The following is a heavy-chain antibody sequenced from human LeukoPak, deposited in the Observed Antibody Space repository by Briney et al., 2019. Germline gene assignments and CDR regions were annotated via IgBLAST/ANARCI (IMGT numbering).Heavy chain of an antibody. CDR2: ISGSGGST. Sequence: GGSLRLSCAASGFTFSSYAMSWVRQAPGKGLEWVSAISGSGGSTYYADSVKGRFTISRDNSRNTVSLLMNSLRAGDTAIYYCARRGITHYFDYWGQGALVTVSS. CDR3: ARRGITHYFDY. J-gene: IGHJ4*02. D-gene: IGHD3-10*01. CDR1: GFTFSSYA. V-gene: IGHV3-23*01.